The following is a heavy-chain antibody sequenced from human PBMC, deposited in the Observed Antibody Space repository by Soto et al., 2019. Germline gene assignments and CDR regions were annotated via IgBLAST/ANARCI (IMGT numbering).Heavy chain of an antibody. CDR1: GFTFSSYW. Sequence: GGSLRLSCAASGFTFSSYWMQWVRQAPGKGLVWVSRIDSDGSNTNYADSVKGRFTISRDNAKNTLYLQMNSLRAEDTAVYYCARGRGSFDYWGQGTLVTVSS. CDR3: ARGRGSFDY. J-gene: IGHJ4*02. CDR2: IDSDGSNT. V-gene: IGHV3-74*01. D-gene: IGHD3-16*01.